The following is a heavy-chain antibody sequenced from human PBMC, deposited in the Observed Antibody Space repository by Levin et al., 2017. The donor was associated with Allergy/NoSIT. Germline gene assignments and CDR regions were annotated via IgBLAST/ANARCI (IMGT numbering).Heavy chain of an antibody. D-gene: IGHD2-2*01. CDR2: ISSSSSTI. CDR1: GFTFRSHS. Sequence: GGSLRLSCAASGFTFRSHSMNWVRQAPGKGLEWVSYISSSSSTIYYADSVQGRFTISRDNAKNSLYLQMNSLRAEDTAVYYCARDMSAGSTVFDYWGQGTLVTVSS. J-gene: IGHJ4*02. V-gene: IGHV3-48*01. CDR3: ARDMSAGSTVFDY.